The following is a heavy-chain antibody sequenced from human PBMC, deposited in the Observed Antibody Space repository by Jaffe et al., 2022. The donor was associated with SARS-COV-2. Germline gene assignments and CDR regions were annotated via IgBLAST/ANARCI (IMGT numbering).Heavy chain of an antibody. CDR2: MNPNSGNT. Sequence: QVQLVQSGAEVKKPGASVKVSCKASGYTFTSYDINWVRQATGQGLEWMGWMNPNSGNTGYAQKFQGRVTMTRNTSISTAYMELSSLRSEDTAVYYCARGSSSIRGDYYYMDVWGKGTTVTVSS. J-gene: IGHJ6*03. V-gene: IGHV1-8*01. CDR3: ARGSSSIRGDYYYMDV. CDR1: GYTFTSYD. D-gene: IGHD6-13*01.